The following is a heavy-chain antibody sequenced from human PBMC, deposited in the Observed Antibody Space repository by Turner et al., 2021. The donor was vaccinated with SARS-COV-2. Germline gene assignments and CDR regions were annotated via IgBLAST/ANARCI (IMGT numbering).Heavy chain of an antibody. J-gene: IGHJ4*02. CDR2: IYYSGTT. Sequence: QVQLQDSGPGLVKPSETLSLTCTVSGGSISSSSYFWGWIRQPPTKELEWIGSIYYSGTTYYNPSLKSRVSISIDPSKNQFSLNLTSVTAADTALFYCARQAAGQGLDYWGRGTLVTVSS. D-gene: IGHD3-10*01. CDR3: ARQAAGQGLDY. CDR1: GGSISSSSYF. V-gene: IGHV4-39*01.